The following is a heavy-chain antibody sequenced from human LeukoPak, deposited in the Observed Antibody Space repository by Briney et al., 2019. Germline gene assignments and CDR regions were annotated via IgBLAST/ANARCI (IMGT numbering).Heavy chain of an antibody. CDR3: VKDDGTRGTGGAYLDA. V-gene: IGHV3-30*02. J-gene: IGHJ5*02. CDR1: GFTFSNYG. CDR2: IQYDERNK. D-gene: IGHD1-1*01. Sequence: PGGSLRLSCAASGFTFSNYGMHWVRQAPGKGLEWMTFIQYDERNKKYADSVKGRFTISRDNSKNTLYLQMNSLRTENTAIYYCVKDDGTRGTGGAYLDAWGQGTLVTVSS.